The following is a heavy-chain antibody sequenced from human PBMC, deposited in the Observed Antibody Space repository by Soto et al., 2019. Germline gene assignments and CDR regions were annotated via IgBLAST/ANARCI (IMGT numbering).Heavy chain of an antibody. V-gene: IGHV3-30*18. CDR1: GFTFSSYG. CDR2: ISYAGSNK. Sequence: QVQLVESGGGVVQPGRSLRLSCAASGFTFSSYGMHWVRQAPGKGLEWVAVISYAGSNKYYADSVKGRFTISRDNSTNTLYLQMNSLRAEDTAVYYCAKDNCISTSCYRLYNWFDPWGQGTLVTVSS. J-gene: IGHJ5*02. CDR3: AKDNCISTSCYRLYNWFDP. D-gene: IGHD2-2*01.